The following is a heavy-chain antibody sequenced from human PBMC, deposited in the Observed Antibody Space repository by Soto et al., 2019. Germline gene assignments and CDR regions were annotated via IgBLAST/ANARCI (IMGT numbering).Heavy chain of an antibody. CDR1: GGSISSGGYS. CDR3: ARGQVVAAQH. Sequence: QLQLQESGSGLVKPSQTLSLTCAVSGGSISSGGYSWSWIRQPPGKGLEWIGYIYHSGSNYYNQSLKSRVTISVDRSKNQCSMKLSSVNAADTAVYYCARGQVVAAQHWGQGPLGTASS. J-gene: IGHJ4*02. D-gene: IGHD2-15*01. CDR2: IYHSGSN. V-gene: IGHV4-30-2*01.